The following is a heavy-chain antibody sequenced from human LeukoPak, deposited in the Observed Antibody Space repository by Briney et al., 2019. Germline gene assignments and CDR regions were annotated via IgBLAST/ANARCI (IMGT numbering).Heavy chain of an antibody. CDR2: INTNTGNP. J-gene: IGHJ4*02. CDR3: AREGEEVVVATDY. Sequence: ASAKVSCKASGYTFTIYAMNWVRQAPGQGLEWMGWINTNTGNPTYAQGSTGRFVFSLDTSVSTAYLQISSLKAEDTAVYYCAREGEEVVVATDYWGQGTLVTASS. CDR1: GYTFTIYA. V-gene: IGHV7-4-1*02. D-gene: IGHD2-15*01.